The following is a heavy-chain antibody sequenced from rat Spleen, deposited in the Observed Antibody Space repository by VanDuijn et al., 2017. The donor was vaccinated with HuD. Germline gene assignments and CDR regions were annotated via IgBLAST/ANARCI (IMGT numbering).Heavy chain of an antibody. CDR2: INIAATT. V-gene: IGHV3-3*01. J-gene: IGHJ2*01. CDR3: ASLYSSYSLYYFDY. Sequence: VQLQESGPGLVKRSQSLSLPCSVTGHSIPSSYRWNWIRKFPGNKLEWMGYINIAATTNSNPSLKSRISITRDTSKNQFFLQVNSVTTEDTATYYCASLYSSYSLYYFDYWGQGVMVTVSS. D-gene: IGHD1-2*01. CDR1: GHSIPSSYR.